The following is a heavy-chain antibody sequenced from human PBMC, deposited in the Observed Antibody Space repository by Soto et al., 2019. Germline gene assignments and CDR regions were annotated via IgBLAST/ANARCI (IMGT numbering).Heavy chain of an antibody. CDR1: GCTCMSYG. CDR2: ISYDEIYK. Sequence: PGGSIRVCWAAAGCTCMSYGRRRIRQAPGKGLEWVAIISYDEIYKYYADSVKGRFTISRDNSKNTLYLQMNSLRVEDTAVYYCATLAGYSYGYPFDYWGQGTLVTVSS. CDR3: ATLAGYSYGYPFDY. D-gene: IGHD5-18*01. V-gene: IGHV3-30-3*01. J-gene: IGHJ4*02.